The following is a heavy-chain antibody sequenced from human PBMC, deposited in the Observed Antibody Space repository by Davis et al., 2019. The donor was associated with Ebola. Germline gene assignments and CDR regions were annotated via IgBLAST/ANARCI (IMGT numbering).Heavy chain of an antibody. V-gene: IGHV4-59*02. D-gene: IGHD4-17*01. CDR2: IHYSGST. Sequence: SETLSLTCSVSGGSVGSDYWTWIRQPPGKGLEWIGHIHYSGSTHYNPSLKSRVTTSVDTSKNQFSLSLSSVTAADTAVYYCARMPTVTADHWYFDLWGRGTLVAVSS. CDR3: ARMPTVTADHWYFDL. J-gene: IGHJ2*01. CDR1: GGSVGSDY.